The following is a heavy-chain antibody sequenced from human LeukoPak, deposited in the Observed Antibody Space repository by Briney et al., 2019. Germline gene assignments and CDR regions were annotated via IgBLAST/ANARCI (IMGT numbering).Heavy chain of an antibody. CDR3: ARDKSIAAWIYDY. J-gene: IGHJ4*02. CDR1: GYTFTSYG. V-gene: IGHV1-2*02. CDR2: INPNSGGT. Sequence: ASVKVSCKASGYTFTSYGISWVRQAPGQGLEWMGWINPNSGGTNYAQKFQGRVTMTRDTSISTAYMELSRLRSDDTAVYYCARDKSIAAWIYDYWGQGTLVTVSS. D-gene: IGHD5-12*01.